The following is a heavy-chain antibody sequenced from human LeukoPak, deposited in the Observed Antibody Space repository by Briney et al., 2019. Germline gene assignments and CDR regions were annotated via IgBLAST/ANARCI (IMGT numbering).Heavy chain of an antibody. CDR2: ISSSGSTI. V-gene: IGHV3-11*01. J-gene: IGHJ4*02. CDR1: GFTFSDYY. D-gene: IGHD1-26*01. CDR3: ARSSIVGANNLPIDY. Sequence: KTGGSLRLSCAASGFTFSDYYMSWIRQAPGKGLEWVSYISSSGSTIYYADSVKGRFTISRDNAKNSLYLQMNSLRAEDTAVYYCARSSIVGANNLPIDYWGQGTLVTVSS.